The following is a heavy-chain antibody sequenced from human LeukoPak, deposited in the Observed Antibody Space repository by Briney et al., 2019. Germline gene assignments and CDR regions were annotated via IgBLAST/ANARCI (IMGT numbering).Heavy chain of an antibody. CDR3: ARDRGYSSGWYLGGFDY. J-gene: IGHJ4*02. D-gene: IGHD6-19*01. CDR2: IIPIFGTA. V-gene: IGHV1-69*05. CDR1: GGTFSSYA. Sequence: ASVKVSCKASGGTFSSYAISWVRQAPGQGLEWMGGIIPIFGTANYAQKFQGRVTITTDESTSTAYMELSSLRSEDTAVYYCARDRGYSSGWYLGGFDYWGQGTLVTVSS.